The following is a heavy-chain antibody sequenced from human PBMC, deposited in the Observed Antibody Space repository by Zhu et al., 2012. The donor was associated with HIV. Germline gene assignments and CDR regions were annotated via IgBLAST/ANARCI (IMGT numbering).Heavy chain of an antibody. Sequence: QVQLQQWGAGLVRPSETLSLTCGVYGGSFSGYYWSWIRQPPGKRLEWIGEIDHSGRTNYNPSLKGRITISMDTSKNQFSLKLRSVTAADSAVYFCAEFGDGVDYWGQGARVTVSS. CDR1: GGSFSGYY. V-gene: IGHV4-34*02. D-gene: IGHD3-10*01. CDR3: AEFGDGVDY. CDR2: IDHSGRT. J-gene: IGHJ4*02.